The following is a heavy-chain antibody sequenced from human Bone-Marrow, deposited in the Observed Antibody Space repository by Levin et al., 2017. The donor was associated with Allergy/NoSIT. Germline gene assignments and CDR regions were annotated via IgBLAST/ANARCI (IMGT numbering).Heavy chain of an antibody. D-gene: IGHD3-16*02. V-gene: IGHV1-8*01. Sequence: ASVKVSCKTSGYIFTDYDINWVRQAAGQGLEWMGWMSPRTGNRGFAQRFQGRITMTSDTSTNTFYMDLSSLTSDDTAVYYCARALYRSGYVGLYYGMDIWGQGTAVIVSS. CDR3: ARALYRSGYVGLYYGMDI. CDR2: MSPRTGNR. J-gene: IGHJ6*02. CDR1: GYIFTDYD.